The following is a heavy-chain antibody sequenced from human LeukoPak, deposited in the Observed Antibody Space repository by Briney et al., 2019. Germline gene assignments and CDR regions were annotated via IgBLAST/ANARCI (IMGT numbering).Heavy chain of an antibody. V-gene: IGHV3-30*02. CDR2: IRYDGSNK. J-gene: IGHJ3*02. D-gene: IGHD3-10*01. CDR1: GFTFSSYG. CDR3: AKDLKGSGSYYPRDAFDI. Sequence: GGSLRLSCAASGFTFSSYGMYWGCQAPAKGMGWVAFIRYDGSNKYYADSVKGRFTISRDNSKNTLYLQMNSLRAEDTAVYYCAKDLKGSGSYYPRDAFDIWGQGTMVTVSS.